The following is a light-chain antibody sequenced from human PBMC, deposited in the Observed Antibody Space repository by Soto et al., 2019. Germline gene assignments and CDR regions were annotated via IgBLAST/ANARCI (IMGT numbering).Light chain of an antibody. V-gene: IGKV1-9*01. CDR1: QGISSY. CDR3: QQYYSYPWT. Sequence: IKLTQSPSSLSASVGDGVTLTCRASQGISSYLSWYQQKPGKAPKLLIYAASTLQSGVPSRFSGSGSGTDFTLTISCLQSEDFATYYCQQYYSYPWTFGQGTKVDIK. J-gene: IGKJ1*01. CDR2: AAS.